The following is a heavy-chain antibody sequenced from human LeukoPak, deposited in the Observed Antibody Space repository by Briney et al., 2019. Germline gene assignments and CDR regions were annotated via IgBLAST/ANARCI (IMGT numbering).Heavy chain of an antibody. V-gene: IGHV7-4-1*02. J-gene: IGHJ6*03. CDR2: INTNTGNP. CDR3: ARLMTSSSWYFPYYYYYYMDV. Sequence: ASVKVSCKASGYTFTSYAMNWVRQAPGQGLEWMGWINTNTGNPTYAQGFTGRFVFSLDTSVSTAYLQISSLKAEDTAVYYCARLMTSSSWYFPYYYYYYMDVWGKGTSVTVSS. D-gene: IGHD6-13*01. CDR1: GYTFTSYA.